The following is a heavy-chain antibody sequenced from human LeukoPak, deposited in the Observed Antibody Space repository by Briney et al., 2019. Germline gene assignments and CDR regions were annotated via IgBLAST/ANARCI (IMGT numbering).Heavy chain of an antibody. D-gene: IGHD3-10*01. CDR2: IYYSGST. Sequence: SETLSLTCTVSGGSISSYYWSWIRQPPGKGREWIGYIYYSGSTNYNPSLKSRVTISVDTSKNQYSLKLSSVTAADTAVYYCARLLWFGELGAFDIWGQGTMVTVSS. CDR3: ARLLWFGELGAFDI. CDR1: GGSISSYY. V-gene: IGHV4-59*08. J-gene: IGHJ3*02.